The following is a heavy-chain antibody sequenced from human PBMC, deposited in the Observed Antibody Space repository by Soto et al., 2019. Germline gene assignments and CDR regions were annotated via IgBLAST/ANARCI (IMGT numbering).Heavy chain of an antibody. CDR2: IFHGGNT. Sequence: KTSETLSLTCAVSGFFISSGNYWGWFRKPPGKGLVWIGSIFHGGNTSHNPSLKSRVAISVDMSKKQFSLELNSVTAADTAVYYCARARWYDAFDVWGQGTVVTVSS. CDR1: GFFISSGNY. CDR3: ARARWYDAFDV. V-gene: IGHV4-38-2*01. D-gene: IGHD2-15*01. J-gene: IGHJ3*01.